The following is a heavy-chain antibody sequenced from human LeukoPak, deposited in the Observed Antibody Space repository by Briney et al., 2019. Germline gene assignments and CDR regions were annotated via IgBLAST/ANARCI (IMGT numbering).Heavy chain of an antibody. Sequence: GGSLRLSCAASGFTFSSYWMSWVRQAPGKGLEGVANIKQDGSEKYYVDSVKGRFTISRDNAKNSLYLQMNSLRAEDTAVYYCARQGKRWLQLRSPSMIDYWGQRTLVTVSS. J-gene: IGHJ4*02. CDR3: ARQGKRWLQLRSPSMIDY. CDR2: IKQDGSEK. V-gene: IGHV3-7*01. CDR1: GFTFSSYW. D-gene: IGHD5-12*01.